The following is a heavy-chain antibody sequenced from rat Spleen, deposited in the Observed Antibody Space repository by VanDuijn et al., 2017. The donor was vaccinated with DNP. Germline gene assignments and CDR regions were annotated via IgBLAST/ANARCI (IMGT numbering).Heavy chain of an antibody. CDR3: ASWAPIAPLSTSNY. V-gene: IGHV5-58*01. CDR2: INTVGGST. Sequence: EVQLVETGGGLVQPGRSLKLSCVASGFTFSSYWMFWIRQAPGKGLEWVASINTVGGSTYYPASLKGRFTISRDNEENPLSLQMSSLRSEDTATYYCASWAPIAPLSTSNYWGQGVMVTVSS. CDR1: GFTFSSYW. D-gene: IGHD1-2*01. J-gene: IGHJ2*01.